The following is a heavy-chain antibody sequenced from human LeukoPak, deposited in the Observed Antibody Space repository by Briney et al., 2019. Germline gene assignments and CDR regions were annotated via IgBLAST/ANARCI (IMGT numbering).Heavy chain of an antibody. CDR2: IYYSGST. D-gene: IGHD2-2*01. J-gene: IGHJ4*02. CDR3: ARRGGYCSSTSCYDYFDY. Sequence: SETLSLTCTVSGDSISSSSYYWGWIRQPPGKGLEWIGSIYYSGSTYYNPSLKSRVTISVDTSKNQFSLKLSSVTAADTAVYYCARRGGYCSSTSCYDYFDYWGQGTLVTVSS. CDR1: GDSISSSSYY. V-gene: IGHV4-39*01.